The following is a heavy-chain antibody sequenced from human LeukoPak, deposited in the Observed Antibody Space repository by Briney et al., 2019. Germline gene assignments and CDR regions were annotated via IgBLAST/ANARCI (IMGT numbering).Heavy chain of an antibody. CDR3: ARGGWHYVFNY. CDR2: IASSGSTI. V-gene: IGHV3-48*03. CDR1: GFTFNTYE. Sequence: PGGSLRLSCAVSGFTFNTYEMNWVRQAPGKGLEWLAYIASSGSTIYYADYVKGRLTISRDNAKNSLYLQMNSLRADDTAVYYCARGGWHYVFNYWGQGTLVTVSS. J-gene: IGHJ4*02. D-gene: IGHD6-19*01.